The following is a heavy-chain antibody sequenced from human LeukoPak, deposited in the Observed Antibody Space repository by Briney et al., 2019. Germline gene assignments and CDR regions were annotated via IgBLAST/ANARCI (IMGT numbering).Heavy chain of an antibody. Sequence: PGGSLRLSCAVSGFTVSTNYMAWVRQAPGKGLEWVSIIYRNGSAYYADSMEGRFTVSRDNSKNTVYLQVSSLKAEDTAVYFCAKFYSGGSFGAFEIWGQGTMVTVSS. J-gene: IGHJ3*02. CDR2: IYRNGSA. V-gene: IGHV3-53*01. CDR1: GFTVSTNY. CDR3: AKFYSGGSFGAFEI. D-gene: IGHD6-19*01.